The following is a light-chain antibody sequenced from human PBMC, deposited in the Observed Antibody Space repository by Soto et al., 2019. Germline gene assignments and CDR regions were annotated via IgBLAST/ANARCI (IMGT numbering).Light chain of an antibody. J-gene: IGLJ1*01. CDR3: NSYTGWIYV. CDR2: EVN. Sequence: QSGLTQPPSASGSPGQSVTISCTGTSSDVGGYNYVSWYQHHPGKAPKLMIFEVNKRPSGVPDRFSGSKFGNTASLTVSGLQAEDEADYYCNSYTGWIYVFGTGTKVTVL. CDR1: SSDVGGYNY. V-gene: IGLV2-8*01.